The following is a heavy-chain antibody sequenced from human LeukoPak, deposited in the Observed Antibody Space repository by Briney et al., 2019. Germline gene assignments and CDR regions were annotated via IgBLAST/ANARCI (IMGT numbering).Heavy chain of an antibody. Sequence: GGSLRLSCAASGFTFSSYGMHWVRQAPGKGLEWVAFIRYDGSNKYYADSVKGRFTFSRDSSKNTLYLQMSSLRAEDTAIYYCARSRGRWLPFDYWGQGTLVTVSS. D-gene: IGHD5-24*01. J-gene: IGHJ4*02. CDR2: IRYDGSNK. CDR1: GFTFSSYG. V-gene: IGHV3-30*02. CDR3: ARSRGRWLPFDY.